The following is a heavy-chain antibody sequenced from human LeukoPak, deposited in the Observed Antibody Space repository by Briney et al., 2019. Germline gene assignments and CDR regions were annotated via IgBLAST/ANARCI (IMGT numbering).Heavy chain of an antibody. Sequence: TSETLSLTCTVSGGSISSYYWSWIRQPPGKGLEWIGYIYYSGSTNYNPSLKSRVTISVDTSKNQFSLKLSSVTAADTVVYYCARQSRFRYFDYWGQGTLVTVSS. J-gene: IGHJ4*02. V-gene: IGHV4-59*08. CDR3: ARQSRFRYFDY. CDR2: IYYSGST. CDR1: GGSISSYY.